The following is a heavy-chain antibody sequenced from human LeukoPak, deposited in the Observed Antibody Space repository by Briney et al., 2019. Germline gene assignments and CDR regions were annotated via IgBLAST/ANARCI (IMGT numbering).Heavy chain of an antibody. CDR1: GFTFSSYS. D-gene: IGHD3-16*01. CDR3: ASAHGGSHY. J-gene: IGHJ4*02. CDR2: ICSSSSTI. Sequence: GGSLRLSCAASGFTFSSYSMNWVRQAPGKGLEWVSYICSSSSTIYYADFVKGRFTISRDNAKNSLYLQMNSLRAEDTAVYYCASAHGGSHYWGQGTLVTVSS. V-gene: IGHV3-48*01.